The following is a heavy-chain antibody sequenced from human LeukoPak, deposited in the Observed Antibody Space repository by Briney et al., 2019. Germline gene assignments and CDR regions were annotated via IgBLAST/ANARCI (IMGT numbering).Heavy chain of an antibody. J-gene: IGHJ4*02. CDR1: GFTFSNYW. V-gene: IGHV3-7*01. CDR2: IKEDGTEK. CDR3: ARVGWNDGFDY. D-gene: IGHD1-1*01. Sequence: PGGSLRLSCAASGFTFSNYWMGWVRQPPGKGLQWVANIKEDGTEKYYVDSVKGRFTISRDNAKNSLYLQMNSLRAEDTAVYYCARVGWNDGFDYWGQGTLVTVSS.